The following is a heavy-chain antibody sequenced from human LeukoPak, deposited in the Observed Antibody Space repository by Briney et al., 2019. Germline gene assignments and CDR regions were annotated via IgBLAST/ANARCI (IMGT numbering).Heavy chain of an antibody. V-gene: IGHV3-7*01. CDR1: GFTFSSYW. CDR2: IKQDGRET. J-gene: IGHJ4*02. D-gene: IGHD1-26*01. Sequence: GGSLRLSCAASGFTFSSYWMSWVRQAPRKGLEWVANIKQDGRETYYVDSVKGRFTISRDNAKNSLYLQMNSLRAEDTAVYYCARDLIVRAPGEDYWGQGTLVIVSS. CDR3: ARDLIVRAPGEDY.